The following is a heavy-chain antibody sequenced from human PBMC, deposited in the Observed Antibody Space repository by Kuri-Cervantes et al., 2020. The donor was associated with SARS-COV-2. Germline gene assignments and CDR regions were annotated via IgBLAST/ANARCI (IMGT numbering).Heavy chain of an antibody. V-gene: IGHV4-39*07. CDR1: GGSISSSSYY. J-gene: IGHJ3*02. CDR2: INHSGST. CDR3: ARRAAAGRSGAFDI. Sequence: GSLRLSCTVSGGSISSSSYYWGWIRQPPGKGLEWIGEINHSGSTNYNPSLKSRVTVSVDTSKNQSSLKLSSVTAADTAVYYCARRAAAGRSGAFDIWGQGTMVTVSS. D-gene: IGHD6-13*01.